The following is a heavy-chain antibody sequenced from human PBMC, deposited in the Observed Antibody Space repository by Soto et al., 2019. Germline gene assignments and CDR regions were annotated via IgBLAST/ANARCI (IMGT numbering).Heavy chain of an antibody. V-gene: IGHV3-21*02. D-gene: IGHD3-10*01. Sequence: QLVESGGGLVKPGGSLRLSCVASGFPFSSFSLTWIRQAPGKGLEWVSSIGRVSTYIYYADSVRGRFTVSRDNAKNSVYLQMNGLTAEDSGIYYCARVTAGSGSYQIDLWGQGTLVTVSS. CDR3: ARVTAGSGSYQIDL. CDR2: IGRVSTYI. CDR1: GFPFSSFS. J-gene: IGHJ4*02.